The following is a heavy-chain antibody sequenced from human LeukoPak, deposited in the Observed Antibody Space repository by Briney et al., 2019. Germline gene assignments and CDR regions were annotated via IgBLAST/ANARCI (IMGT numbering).Heavy chain of an antibody. J-gene: IGHJ4*02. V-gene: IGHV3-23*01. CDR1: GFTFSSYA. D-gene: IGHD2-21*01. CDR2: ITGTGGST. CDR3: AKVLWGWSAGPFDN. Sequence: GGSLRPSCAASGFTFSSYAMSWVRQAPGKGLEWVSTITGTGGSTYYADSVKGRFTISRDNSKNTLYLQMNSLRAEDTAVYYCAKVLWGWSAGPFDNWGQGSLVTVSS.